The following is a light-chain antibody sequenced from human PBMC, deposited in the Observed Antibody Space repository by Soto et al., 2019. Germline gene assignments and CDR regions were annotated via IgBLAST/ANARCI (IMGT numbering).Light chain of an antibody. CDR3: SSYTTSSTRV. Sequence: QSALTQPPSASGSPGQSVTITCSGTSSDVGEENYVSWYQQHPGKVPKLILYEVTNRPSGVSNRFSGSKSGNTASLTISGLQAEDEADYYCSSYTTSSTRVFGPGTKVTVL. CDR2: EVT. V-gene: IGLV2-14*01. CDR1: SSDVGEENY. J-gene: IGLJ1*01.